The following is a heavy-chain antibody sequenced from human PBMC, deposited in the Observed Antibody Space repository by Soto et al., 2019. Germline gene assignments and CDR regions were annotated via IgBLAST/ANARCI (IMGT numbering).Heavy chain of an antibody. CDR3: ANFPSCSSSTCLDY. CDR2: ISENGGST. CDR1: GFTFSNYA. Sequence: PGGSLRLSCAASGFTFSNYAMSWVRQAPGKGLEWVSAISENGGSTYYADSVKGRFTISRDNAINSLYLQMNSLRPDDTAVYYCANFPSCSSSTCLDYWGRGTLVTVSS. V-gene: IGHV3-23*01. D-gene: IGHD2-15*01. J-gene: IGHJ4*02.